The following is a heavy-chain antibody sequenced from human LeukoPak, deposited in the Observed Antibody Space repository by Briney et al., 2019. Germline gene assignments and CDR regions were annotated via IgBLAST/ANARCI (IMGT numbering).Heavy chain of an antibody. V-gene: IGHV1-18*01. D-gene: IGHD6-6*01. CDR1: GYTFSSYG. CDR3: ARGPSSSMAFDY. CDR2: ISAYYGNT. Sequence: ASVKVSCKASGYTFSSYGISWVRQAPGQGLEWMGWISAYYGNTNYAQKFQGRVTMTRDTSISTAYMELSRLRSDDTAVYYCARGPSSSMAFDYWGQGTLVTASS. J-gene: IGHJ4*02.